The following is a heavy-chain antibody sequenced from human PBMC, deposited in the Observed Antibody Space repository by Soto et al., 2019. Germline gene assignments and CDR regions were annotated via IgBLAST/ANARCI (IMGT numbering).Heavy chain of an antibody. D-gene: IGHD6-6*01. CDR1: GGSISSTSYS. J-gene: IGHJ5*02. Sequence: SETLSLTCTVSGGSISSTSYSRGWIRQPPGKGLEWIGSIYYTGSAYYNPSLKSRLTISVDTSKNQFSLKLYSVTAADTAVYYCARHSGSSPDNWFDPWGQGTPVTVSS. V-gene: IGHV4-39*01. CDR2: IYYTGSA. CDR3: ARHSGSSPDNWFDP.